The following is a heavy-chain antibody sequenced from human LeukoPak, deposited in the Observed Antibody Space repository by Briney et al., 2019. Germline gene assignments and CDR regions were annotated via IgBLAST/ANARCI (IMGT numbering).Heavy chain of an antibody. V-gene: IGHV3-21*01. CDR2: ISSSNNYI. J-gene: IGHJ4*02. CDR1: GFTFSNYN. CDR3: ARRSPNYYFDY. Sequence: GGSLRLSCAASGFTFSNYNMNWVRQAPGKGLEWVSSISSSNNYIYYADSVKGRFSISRDNAKNSLYLQMNSLRAEDTAVYYCARRSPNYYFDYWGQGTPVTVSS.